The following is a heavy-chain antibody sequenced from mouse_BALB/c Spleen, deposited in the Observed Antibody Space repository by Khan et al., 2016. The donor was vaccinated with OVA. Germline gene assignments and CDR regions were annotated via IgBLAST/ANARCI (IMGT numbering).Heavy chain of an antibody. CDR3: ARVYGGDFDY. J-gene: IGHJ2*01. Sequence: VQLKESGPGLVKPSQSLSLTCTVTGYSIASGYAWNWIRQFPGNKLEWMGFINYSGNTKYNPSLKSRISITRDTSKNQFFLQLNSVTSEDTATYDCARVYGGDFDYWGQGTTLTVSS. D-gene: IGHD1-1*01. CDR2: INYSGNT. V-gene: IGHV3-2*02. CDR1: GYSIASGYA.